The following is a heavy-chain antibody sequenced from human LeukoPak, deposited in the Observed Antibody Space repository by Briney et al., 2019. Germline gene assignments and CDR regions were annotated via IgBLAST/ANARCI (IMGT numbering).Heavy chain of an antibody. CDR1: GGSISSGGYS. V-gene: IGHV4-30-4*07. CDR3: ARERLVRGFDL. J-gene: IGHJ4*02. Sequence: PSQTLSLTCAVSGGSISSGGYSWSWIRQPPGKDLEWLGYAFNTGNTYYNPSLEGRIAISVDTSKNHFSLRLTSVTAADTAIYYCARERLVRGFDLWGQGTLVTVSS. D-gene: IGHD5-12*01. CDR2: AFNTGNT.